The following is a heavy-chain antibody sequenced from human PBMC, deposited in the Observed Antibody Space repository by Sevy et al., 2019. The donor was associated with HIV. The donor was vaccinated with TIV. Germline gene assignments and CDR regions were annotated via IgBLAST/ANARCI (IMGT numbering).Heavy chain of an antibody. Sequence: ASVKVSCKASGYTFTGYYMHWVRQAPGQGLEWMGWINPNSGGTNYAQKFQDRVTMTRDTSINKAYMELSRLRSDDTALYYCARDMELVDEGTQEFFYWGQGTLVTVSS. V-gene: IGHV1-2*02. CDR2: INPNSGGT. J-gene: IGHJ4*02. D-gene: IGHD1-7*01. CDR3: ARDMELVDEGTQEFFY. CDR1: GYTFTGYY.